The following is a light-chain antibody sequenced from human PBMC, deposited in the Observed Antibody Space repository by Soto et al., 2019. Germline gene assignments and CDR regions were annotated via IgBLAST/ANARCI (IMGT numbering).Light chain of an antibody. CDR2: EVS. CDR3: CSYAGSITYV. J-gene: IGLJ1*01. Sequence: QSALTRPASVSGSPGQSITISCTGTSSDVGSDNLVSWYQQHPGKAPKFIIYEVSQRPAGVSYRFSGSKSGNTAYLTISGLQAEDEADYYCCSYAGSITYVFGTGTKVTV. V-gene: IGLV2-23*02. CDR1: SSDVGSDNL.